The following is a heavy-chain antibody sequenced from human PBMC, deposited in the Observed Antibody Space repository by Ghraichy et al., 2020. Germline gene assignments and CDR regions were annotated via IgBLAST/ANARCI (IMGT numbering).Heavy chain of an antibody. J-gene: IGHJ4*02. CDR1: GFTFRSYA. D-gene: IGHD2-2*01. CDR2: ISNDEGNK. CDR3: ARGDIVVVPAAIHYFDY. Sequence: GESLNISCAASGFTFRSYAMHWVRQAPGKGLEWVALISNDEGNKYYADSVKGRFTISRDNSKNTLYLQMNSLRAEDTAVYYCARGDIVVVPAAIHYFDYWGQGALVTVSS. V-gene: IGHV3-30-3*01.